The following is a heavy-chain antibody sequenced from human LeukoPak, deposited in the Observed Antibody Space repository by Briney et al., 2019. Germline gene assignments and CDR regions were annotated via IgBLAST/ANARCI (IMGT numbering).Heavy chain of an antibody. D-gene: IGHD5-18*01. CDR1: GSRSTSYG. CDR2: VNPNSGNT. CDR3: ASAGDTAMSFDY. Sequence: ASVKVSCKISGSRSTSYGINWVRQATGQGLEWMGWVNPNSGNTGYAQKFQGRATMTRNTSISTAYMELSSLRSEDTAVYYCASAGDTAMSFDYWGQGTLVTVSS. J-gene: IGHJ4*02. V-gene: IGHV1-8*01.